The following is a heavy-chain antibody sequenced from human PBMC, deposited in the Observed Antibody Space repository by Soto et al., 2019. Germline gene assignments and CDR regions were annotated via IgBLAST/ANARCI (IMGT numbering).Heavy chain of an antibody. D-gene: IGHD3-16*01. CDR3: AHKGGGDRILDY. Sequence: QITLKESGPTLVKPTQTLTLTCTFSGFSLSTRGVGVGWIRQPPGKALEWLALIYWDDDKRYSPSLKSRLTITKDPSKNQVVLTMTKMDPVDKATYYCAHKGGGDRILDYWGQGTLVTVSS. CDR1: GFSLSTRGVG. V-gene: IGHV2-5*02. J-gene: IGHJ4*02. CDR2: IYWDDDK.